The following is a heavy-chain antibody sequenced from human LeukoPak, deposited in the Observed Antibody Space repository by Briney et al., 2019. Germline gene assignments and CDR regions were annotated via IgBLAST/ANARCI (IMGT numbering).Heavy chain of an antibody. Sequence: SETLSLTCAVSGGSISSSNWWSWVRQPPGKGLEWIGEIYHSGSTNYNPSLKSRVTISVDKSKNQFSLKLSSVTAADTAVYYCARMDIVVVVAAEDNYYYGMDVWGQGTTVTVSS. CDR1: GGSISSSNW. CDR3: ARMDIVVVVAAEDNYYYGMDV. V-gene: IGHV4-4*02. D-gene: IGHD2-15*01. CDR2: IYHSGST. J-gene: IGHJ6*02.